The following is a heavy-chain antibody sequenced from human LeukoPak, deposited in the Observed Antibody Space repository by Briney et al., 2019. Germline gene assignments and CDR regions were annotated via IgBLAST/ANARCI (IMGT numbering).Heavy chain of an antibody. CDR1: GYTLTELS. V-gene: IGHV1-24*01. D-gene: IGHD3-22*01. J-gene: IGHJ4*02. CDR2: FDPEDGET. CDR3: AAYYYDSSGQSVD. Sequence: ASVRVSCKVSGYTLTELSMHWVRQAPGKGLEWMGGFDPEDGETIYAQKFQGRVTMTEDTSTDTAYMELSSLRSEDTAVYYCAAYYYDSSGQSVDWGQGTLVTVSS.